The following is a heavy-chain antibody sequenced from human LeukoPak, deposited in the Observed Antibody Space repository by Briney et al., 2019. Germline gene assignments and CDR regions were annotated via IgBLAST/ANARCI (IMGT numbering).Heavy chain of an antibody. Sequence: SETLSLTCSVSGGSISRSSYYWGWIRQPPGKGLEWIGYIYYSGSTNYNPSLKSRVTISVDTSKNQFSLKLSSVTAADTAVYYCARHAEWENQDAFDIWGQGTMVTVSS. CDR2: IYYSGST. D-gene: IGHD1-26*01. V-gene: IGHV4-61*05. CDR3: ARHAEWENQDAFDI. J-gene: IGHJ3*02. CDR1: GGSISRSSYY.